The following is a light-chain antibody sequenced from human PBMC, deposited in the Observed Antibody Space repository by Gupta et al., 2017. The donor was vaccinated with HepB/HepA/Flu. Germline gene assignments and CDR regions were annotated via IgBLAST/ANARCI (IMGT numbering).Light chain of an antibody. J-gene: IGKJ1*01. V-gene: IGKV1-39*01. Sequence: DIQMTQSPSSLSASVGDRVTITFRASQSISSYLNWYQQKPGKAPKLLIYAASSLQSGVPSRFSGSGSGTDFTLTISRLQPEDFATYYCQQCYSTPRTFGQGTKLEIK. CDR1: QSISSY. CDR3: QQCYSTPRT. CDR2: AAS.